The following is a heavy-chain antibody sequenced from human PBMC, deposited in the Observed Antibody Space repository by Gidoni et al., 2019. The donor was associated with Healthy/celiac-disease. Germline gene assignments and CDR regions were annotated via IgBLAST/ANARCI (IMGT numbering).Heavy chain of an antibody. J-gene: IGHJ5*02. D-gene: IGHD4-17*01. Sequence: QVQLQQWGAGLLKPSETLSLTCAVYGGSFSGYYWSWIRQPPGKGLEWIGEINHSGSTNYNPSLKSRVTISVDTSKNQFSLKLSSVTAADTAVYYCASGGVMTTVTTPGWFDPWGQGTLVTVSS. CDR2: INHSGST. V-gene: IGHV4-34*01. CDR1: GGSFSGYY. CDR3: ASGGVMTTVTTPGWFDP.